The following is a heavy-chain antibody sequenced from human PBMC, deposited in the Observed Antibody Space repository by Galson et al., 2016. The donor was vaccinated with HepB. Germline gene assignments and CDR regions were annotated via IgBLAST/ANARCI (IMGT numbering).Heavy chain of an antibody. CDR1: GDSVSSDSAG. J-gene: IGHJ6*02. CDR3: ARETPRVATPGSPTYYALDV. CDR2: TYYRSGWYH. D-gene: IGHD5-12*01. Sequence: CAISGDSVSSDSAGWNWIRQSPERGLEWLGRTYYRSGWYHDHATSLGGRVSISVDTAQNQFSLNLSSVTAADTALYYCARETPRVATPGSPTYYALDVWGQGTAVTVS. V-gene: IGHV6-1*01.